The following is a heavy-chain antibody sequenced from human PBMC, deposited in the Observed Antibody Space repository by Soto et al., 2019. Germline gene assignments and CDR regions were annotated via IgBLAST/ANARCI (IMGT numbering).Heavy chain of an antibody. V-gene: IGHV3-30*18. CDR3: AKDQRRCCSGGSCFPLFDY. Sequence: GGSLRLSCAASGFTFSSYGMHWVRQAPGKGLEWVAVISYDGSNKYYADSVKGRFTISRDNSKNTLYLQMNSLRAEDTAVYYCAKDQRRCCSGGSCFPLFDYWGQGTLVTVSS. CDR2: ISYDGSNK. J-gene: IGHJ4*02. D-gene: IGHD2-15*01. CDR1: GFTFSSYG.